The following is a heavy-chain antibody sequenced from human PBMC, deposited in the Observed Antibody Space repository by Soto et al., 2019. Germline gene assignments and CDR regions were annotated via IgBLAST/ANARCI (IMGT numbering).Heavy chain of an antibody. V-gene: IGHV1-18*01. D-gene: IGHD3-10*01. CDR1: GFTFTTYG. J-gene: IGHJ6*02. CDR2: ISAYNGNT. Sequence: QVQLFQSGADVKKPGASVKVSCKASGFTFTTYGFTWVRQAPGQGLEWMGWISAYNGNTTYAQKFQGRVTMTTDTSTSTVYFELRSLTSDDTAVYYCARGGRDGMDVWGQGTTVTLSS. CDR3: ARGGRDGMDV.